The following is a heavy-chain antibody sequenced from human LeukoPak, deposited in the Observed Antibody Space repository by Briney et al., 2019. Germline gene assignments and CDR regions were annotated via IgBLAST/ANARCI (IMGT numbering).Heavy chain of an antibody. CDR2: ISYDGNNK. D-gene: IGHD5-12*01. Sequence: GGSLRLSCAASGFTFSSYAMHWVRQAPGKGLEWVAVISYDGNNKYYADSVKGRFTISRDNSKNTLYLQMNSLRAEDTAVYYCASGMASGYDLYYWGQGTLVTVSS. J-gene: IGHJ4*02. CDR3: ASGMASGYDLYY. CDR1: GFTFSSYA. V-gene: IGHV3-30*04.